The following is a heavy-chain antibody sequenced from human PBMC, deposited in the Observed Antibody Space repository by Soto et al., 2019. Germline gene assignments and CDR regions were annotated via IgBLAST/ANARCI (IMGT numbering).Heavy chain of an antibody. J-gene: IGHJ4*02. CDR2: IYYSGTT. CDR1: GGSITTTDHC. Sequence: SETLSLTCTVSGGSITTTDHCWAWIRQPPGKGLEWIGSIYYSGTTEYNPSLNNRVTIFLDTSKNQFSLKLSSVTATDTSVYYCATSGSGIYYYFDYWGPGSLVTVSS. D-gene: IGHD3-10*01. CDR3: ATSGSGIYYYFDY. V-gene: IGHV4-39*01.